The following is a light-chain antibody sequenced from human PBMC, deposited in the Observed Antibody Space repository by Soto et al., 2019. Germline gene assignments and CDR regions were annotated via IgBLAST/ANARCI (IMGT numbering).Light chain of an antibody. CDR3: SSYTSSSTLV. CDR1: SRDVGGYNY. J-gene: IGLJ1*01. Sequence: QSALTQPASVSGSPGQSITISCTGTSRDVGGYNYVSWYQQYPGKVPKLLIYEVSNRPSGVSSRFSGSKPGDTASLTISGLQPEDEADYYCSSYTSSSTLVFGTGTKVTVL. CDR2: EVS. V-gene: IGLV2-14*01.